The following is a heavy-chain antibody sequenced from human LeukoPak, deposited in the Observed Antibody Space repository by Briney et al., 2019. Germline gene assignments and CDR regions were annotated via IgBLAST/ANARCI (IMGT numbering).Heavy chain of an antibody. V-gene: IGHV3-23*01. Sequence: GGSLRLSCAASGFTFSTFAMIWVRQPPGKGLEWVSSIFPSGGEIHYADSVRGRFTISRDNSKSTLSLQMNSLRAEDTAIYYCTTYRQVLLPFESWGQGTLVTVSS. J-gene: IGHJ4*02. CDR1: GFTFSTFA. CDR3: TTYRQVLLPFES. CDR2: IFPSGGEI. D-gene: IGHD2-8*02.